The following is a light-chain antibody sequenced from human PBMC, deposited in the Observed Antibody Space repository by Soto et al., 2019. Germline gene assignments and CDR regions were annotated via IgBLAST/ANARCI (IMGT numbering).Light chain of an antibody. CDR2: DAS. CDR1: QNINNL. Sequence: ETILTQSPATVSLSPGESATLSCRASQNINNLLAWYQQKPGQAPRLLIYDASKRAAGVPERFRGSGSGTDFTLTITSLEPEDFAVYYCQQRDDWPPFTFGPGTKVEVK. CDR3: QQRDDWPPFT. V-gene: IGKV3-11*01. J-gene: IGKJ3*01.